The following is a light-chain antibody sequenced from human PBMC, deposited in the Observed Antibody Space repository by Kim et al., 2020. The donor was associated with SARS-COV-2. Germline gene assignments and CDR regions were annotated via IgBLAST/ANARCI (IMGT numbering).Light chain of an antibody. J-gene: IGLJ2*01. CDR1: KLGDKY. CDR3: QAWDSSTVV. CDR2: QDS. V-gene: IGLV3-1*01. Sequence: ESPGKTASITCSGDKLGDKYACWYQQKPGQSPVLVIYQDSKRPSGIPERFSGSNSGNTATLTISGTQAMDEADYYCQAWDSSTVVFGGGTQLTVL.